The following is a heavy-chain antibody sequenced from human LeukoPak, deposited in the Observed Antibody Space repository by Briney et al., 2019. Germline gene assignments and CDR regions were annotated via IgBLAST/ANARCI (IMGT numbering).Heavy chain of an antibody. Sequence: SETLSLTCAVYGGSFSGYYWSWIRQPPGKGLEWIGEINHSGSTNYNPSLKSRVTISVDTSKNQFSLKLSSVTAADTAVYYCARAPWIQLWLDYWGQGTLVNVSS. CDR2: INHSGST. J-gene: IGHJ4*02. V-gene: IGHV4-34*01. CDR3: ARAPWIQLWLDY. CDR1: GGSFSGYY. D-gene: IGHD5-18*01.